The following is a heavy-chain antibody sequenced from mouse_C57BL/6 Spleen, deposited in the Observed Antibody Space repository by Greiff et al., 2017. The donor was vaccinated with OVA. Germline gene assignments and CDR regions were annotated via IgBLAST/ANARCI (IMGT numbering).Heavy chain of an antibody. Sequence: EVKLQESGAELVRPGASVKLSCTASGFNIKDDYMHWVKQRPEQGLEWIGWIDPENGDTEYASKFQGKATITADTSSNTAYLQLSSLTSEDTAVYYCTTSLITTVVADYWGQGTTLTVSS. V-gene: IGHV14-4*01. D-gene: IGHD1-1*01. CDR3: TTSLITTVVADY. CDR1: GFNIKDDY. CDR2: IDPENGDT. J-gene: IGHJ2*01.